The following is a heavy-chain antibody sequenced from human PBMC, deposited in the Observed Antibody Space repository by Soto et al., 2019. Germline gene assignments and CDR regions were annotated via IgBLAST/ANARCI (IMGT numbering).Heavy chain of an antibody. CDR1: GGTFSSYA. Sequence: QVQLVQSGAEVKKPGSSVKVSCKASGGTFSSYAISWVRQAPGQGLEWMGGIIPIFGTANYAQKFQGRVTITADESTSTAYMELISLRSEDTAVYYCAREGGGYCSGGSCYEFDYWGQGTLVTVSS. D-gene: IGHD2-15*01. CDR3: AREGGGYCSGGSCYEFDY. V-gene: IGHV1-69*01. J-gene: IGHJ4*02. CDR2: IIPIFGTA.